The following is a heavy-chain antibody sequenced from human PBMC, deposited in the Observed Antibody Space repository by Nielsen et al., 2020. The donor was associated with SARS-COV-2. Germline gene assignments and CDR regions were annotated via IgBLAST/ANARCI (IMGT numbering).Heavy chain of an antibody. D-gene: IGHD4-17*01. V-gene: IGHV3-30-3*01. Sequence: GESLKISCAASGFTFSSYAMHWVRQAPGKGLEWVAVISYDGSNKYYADSVKGRFTISRDNSKNTLYLQMNSLRAEDTAVYYCAKVRRIRTVTSPSGYWGQGTLVTVSS. CDR3: AKVRRIRTVTSPSGY. J-gene: IGHJ4*02. CDR1: GFTFSSYA. CDR2: ISYDGSNK.